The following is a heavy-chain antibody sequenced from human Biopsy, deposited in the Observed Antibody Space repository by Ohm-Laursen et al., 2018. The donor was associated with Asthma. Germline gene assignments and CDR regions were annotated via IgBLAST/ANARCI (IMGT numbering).Heavy chain of an antibody. V-gene: IGHV4-39*01. D-gene: IGHD1-1*01. Sequence: SETLSLTCTVSNGSISSNFYYWGWIRQPPGKGLEWVGSIHKNGIGYYKSSLKSRLTISVDTSKNQFSLKVTSVTAADTAVYYCARHWSGNGWHDIYNWFDPWGQGTQVTVSS. CDR3: ARHWSGNGWHDIYNWFDP. CDR1: NGSISSNFYY. CDR2: IHKNGIG. J-gene: IGHJ5*01.